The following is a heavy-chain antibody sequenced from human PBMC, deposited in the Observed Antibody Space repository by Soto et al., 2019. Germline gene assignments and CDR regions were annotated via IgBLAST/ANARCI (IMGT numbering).Heavy chain of an antibody. D-gene: IGHD3-22*01. CDR2: IGSGGAPT. CDR1: GFTFKTYD. V-gene: IGHV3-23*01. CDR3: AKARATYDSSGFYFRPLDS. Sequence: EVQLLESGGDLVQPGGSLRLSCAASGFTFKTYDMSWVRQAPGKGLEWVSVIGSGGAPTYYTDSVKGRFTISRDNSKNTLLRQMDSLRAEDTAVYYCAKARATYDSSGFYFRPLDSWGQGTLVTVSS. J-gene: IGHJ4*02.